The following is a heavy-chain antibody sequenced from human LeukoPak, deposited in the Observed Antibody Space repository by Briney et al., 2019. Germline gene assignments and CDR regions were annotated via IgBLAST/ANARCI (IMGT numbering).Heavy chain of an antibody. CDR1: DESFSGYY. CDR3: AREGRGGHNFDY. D-gene: IGHD2-15*01. V-gene: IGHV4-34*01. Sequence: SETLSLTCAVSDESFSGYYWNWILQPPGRGLEWIGEINYSGSTQYHPSLKSRVSMSVDKSKKQVSLKLSSVTVADTAVYYCAREGRGGHNFDYWGQGTLAIVSS. J-gene: IGHJ4*02. CDR2: INYSGST.